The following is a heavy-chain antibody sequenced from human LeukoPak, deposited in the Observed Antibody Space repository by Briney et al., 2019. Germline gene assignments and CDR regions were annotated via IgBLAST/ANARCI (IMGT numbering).Heavy chain of an antibody. D-gene: IGHD5-24*01. J-gene: IGHJ4*02. CDR2: FSGSGGST. CDR3: ARSGYNRFDY. CDR1: GFTFSNSF. V-gene: IGHV3-23*01. Sequence: PGGSLRLSCAASGFTFSNSFMSWVRQSPGKGLEWVSAFSGSGGSTYYADSVKGRFTISRDNSKNTLYLQMNSLRAEDTAVYYCARSGYNRFDYWGQGTLVTVSS.